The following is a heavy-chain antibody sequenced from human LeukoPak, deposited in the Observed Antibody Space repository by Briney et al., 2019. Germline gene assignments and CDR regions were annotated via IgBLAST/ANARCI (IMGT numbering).Heavy chain of an antibody. J-gene: IGHJ4*02. CDR2: IYNSGST. CDR3: ARRDNWNGVGRIDY. V-gene: IGHV4-61*02. CDR1: GGSISRGSYY. Sequence: PSQTLSLTCIVSGGSISRGSYYWSWIRQPTGKGLEWMGRIYNSGSTNYNPSLKSRVTISLDTSKNQFSLRLSSVTAADTAVYYCARRDNWNGVGRIDYWGQGTLVTVSS. D-gene: IGHD1-20*01.